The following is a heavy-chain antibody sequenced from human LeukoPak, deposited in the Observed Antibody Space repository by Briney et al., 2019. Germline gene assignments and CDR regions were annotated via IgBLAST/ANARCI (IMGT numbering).Heavy chain of an antibody. Sequence: GGSLRLTCAASGFTFISYSMNWVRQAPGKGLEWVSSISSSSSYIYYADSVKGRFTISRDNAKNSLYLQMNSLRAEDTAVYYCARGGYNSSWYWFDPWGQGTLVTVSS. CDR2: ISSSSSYI. V-gene: IGHV3-21*01. CDR3: ARGGYNSSWYWFDP. D-gene: IGHD6-13*01. J-gene: IGHJ5*02. CDR1: GFTFISYS.